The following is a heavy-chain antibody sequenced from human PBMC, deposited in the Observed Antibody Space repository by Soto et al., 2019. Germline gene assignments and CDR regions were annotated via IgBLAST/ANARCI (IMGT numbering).Heavy chain of an antibody. CDR3: ARVRALGATTDFDY. Sequence: SVKFSCKASGGTFSSYAISWVRQALGQGLEWMGGIIPIFGTANYAQKFQGRVTITADKSTSTAYMELSSLRSEDTAVYYCARVRALGATTDFDYWGQGTLVTVSS. CDR2: IIPIFGTA. J-gene: IGHJ4*02. CDR1: GGTFSSYA. V-gene: IGHV1-69*06. D-gene: IGHD1-26*01.